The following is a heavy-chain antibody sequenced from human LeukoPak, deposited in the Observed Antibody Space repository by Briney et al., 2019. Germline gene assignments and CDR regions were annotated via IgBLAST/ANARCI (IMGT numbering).Heavy chain of an antibody. CDR2: INPNSGGT. V-gene: IGHV1-2*02. CDR3: ARDYCSGGSCYGAFDI. J-gene: IGHJ3*02. Sequence: ASVKVSCKASGYTFTGYYMHWVRQAPGQGLEWMGWINPNSGGTNYAQKFQGRVTMTRDTSISTAYMELSRLRSDDTAVYYCARDYCSGGSCYGAFDIWGQGTMVTVSS. D-gene: IGHD2-15*01. CDR1: GYTFTGYY.